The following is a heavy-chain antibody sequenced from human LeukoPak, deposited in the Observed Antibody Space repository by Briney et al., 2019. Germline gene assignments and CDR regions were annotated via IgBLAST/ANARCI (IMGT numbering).Heavy chain of an antibody. CDR1: GGSMRSSGYY. V-gene: IGHV4-39*07. CDR3: ARDVRIVSRYFDY. CDR2: IYYSGKT. D-gene: IGHD3-22*01. Sequence: PPETLSLTCTVSGGSMRSSGYYWGWIRQPPGKGLEWIGSIYYSGKTYNNQSLKSRVTISVDTSKNQFSLKLSSVTAADTAVYYCARDVRIVSRYFDYWGQGSLVTVSS. J-gene: IGHJ4*02.